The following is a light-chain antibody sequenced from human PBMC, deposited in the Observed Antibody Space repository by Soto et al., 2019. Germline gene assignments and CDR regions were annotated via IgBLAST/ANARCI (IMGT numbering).Light chain of an antibody. CDR2: GAS. Sequence: DVQMTQSPSSLSASVGDSVTITCRASQDINSDLAWYQQRPGEAPKSLIFGASNLLDGVPSKFSGSGSGSEFTLTISSLQPEDSATYFYQQSKSHPPTFGRGTKVEI. CDR3: QQSKSHPPT. V-gene: IGKV1-16*02. CDR1: QDINSD. J-gene: IGKJ2*01.